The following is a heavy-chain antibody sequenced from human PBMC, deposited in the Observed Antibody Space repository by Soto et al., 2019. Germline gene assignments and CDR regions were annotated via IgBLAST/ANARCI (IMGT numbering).Heavy chain of an antibody. J-gene: IGHJ6*02. V-gene: IGHV1-18*01. D-gene: IGHD1-1*01. CDR1: GYTFTIYG. Sequence: ASVKVSWKASGYTFTIYGISWVRQAPGQGLEWMGWISAYNGNTNYAQKLQGRVTMTTDTSTSTAYMELRSLRSDDTAVYYCARDLGRDWNDGFDYYYGMDVWGQGTTVTVSS. CDR2: ISAYNGNT. CDR3: ARDLGRDWNDGFDYYYGMDV.